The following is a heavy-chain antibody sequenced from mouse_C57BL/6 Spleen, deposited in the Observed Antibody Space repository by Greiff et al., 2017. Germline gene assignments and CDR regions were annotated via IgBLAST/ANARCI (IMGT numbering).Heavy chain of an antibody. CDR2: ISYDGSN. CDR1: GYSITSGYY. CDR3: VSPDYDVGSWFAY. V-gene: IGHV3-6*01. Sequence: EVQLVESGPGLVKPSQSLSLTCSVTGYSITSGYYWNWIRQFPGNKLEWMGYISYDGSNNYNPSLKNRISITRDTSKNQFFLKLNSVTTEDTATYYCVSPDYDVGSWFAYWGQGTLVTVSA. D-gene: IGHD2-4*01. J-gene: IGHJ3*01.